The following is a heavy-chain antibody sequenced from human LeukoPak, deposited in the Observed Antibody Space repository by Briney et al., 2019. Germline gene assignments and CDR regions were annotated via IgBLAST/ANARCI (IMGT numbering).Heavy chain of an antibody. V-gene: IGHV4-59*07. CDR1: GGSISSYY. Sequence: SDTLSLTCTVSGGSISSYYWSWIRQPPGKGLECIGYIYYSGSTNYNPSLKSRVTISVDTSKNQFSLKLSSVTAADTAVYYCARSGIVSSSWYLSGDYYYYYGMDVWGQGTTVTVSS. D-gene: IGHD6-13*01. J-gene: IGHJ6*02. CDR2: IYYSGST. CDR3: ARSGIVSSSWYLSGDYYYYYGMDV.